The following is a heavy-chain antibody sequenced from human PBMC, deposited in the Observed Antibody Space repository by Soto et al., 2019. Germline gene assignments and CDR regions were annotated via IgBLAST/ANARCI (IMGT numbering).Heavy chain of an antibody. CDR1: GGTFSSYT. V-gene: IGHV1-69*08. Sequence: QVQLVQSGAEVKKPGSSVKVSCKASGGTFSSYTISWVRQAPGQGLEWMGRIIPILGIANYAQKFHGRVTITADKSTSTAYMELSSLRSEDTAVYYCARDQGYCSGGSCYINYWGQGTLVTVSS. CDR3: ARDQGYCSGGSCYINY. D-gene: IGHD2-15*01. J-gene: IGHJ4*02. CDR2: IIPILGIA.